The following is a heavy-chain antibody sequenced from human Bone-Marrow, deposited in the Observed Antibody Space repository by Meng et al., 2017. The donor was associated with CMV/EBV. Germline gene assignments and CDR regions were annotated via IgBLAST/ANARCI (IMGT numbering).Heavy chain of an antibody. CDR3: ARDALWFPYDY. Sequence: SETLSLTCTVSGGSISSSSYYWGWIRQPPGKGLEWIGSIYYSGSTYYNPSLKSRVTISVDTSKNQFSLKLSSVTAADTAVYYCARDALWFPYDYWGQGTRVTVSS. CDR2: IYYSGST. V-gene: IGHV4-39*07. D-gene: IGHD3-10*01. J-gene: IGHJ4*02. CDR1: GGSISSSSYY.